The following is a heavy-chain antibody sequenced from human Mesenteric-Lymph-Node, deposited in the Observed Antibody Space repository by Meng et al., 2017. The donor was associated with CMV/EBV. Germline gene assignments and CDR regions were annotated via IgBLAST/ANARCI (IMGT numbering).Heavy chain of an antibody. Sequence: SETLSLTCAVSGDSISSSTYYWGWIRQPPGKGLEWIGSIYNTGTTYENPSLRSRVTISVDTSRNQISLKLTSVTAADTAVYYCARDREQWRVRYFDSWGQGKLVTVSS. CDR3: ARDREQWRVRYFDS. J-gene: IGHJ4*02. D-gene: IGHD1/OR15-1a*01. CDR2: IYNTGTT. V-gene: IGHV4-39*07. CDR1: GDSISSSTYY.